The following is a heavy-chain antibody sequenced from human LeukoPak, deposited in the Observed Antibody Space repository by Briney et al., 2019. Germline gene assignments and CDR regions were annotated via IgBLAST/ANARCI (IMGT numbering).Heavy chain of an antibody. CDR2: LYSGGWT. V-gene: IGHV3-53*01. CDR1: GFILSDNS. J-gene: IGHJ4*02. Sequence: GGSLRLSCTASGFILSDNSMNWVRQPQGKGLGWVSVLYSGGWTNYADSVKGRFTISRDNSKNTLYLQMNSLRAEDTAVYFCARGTAQLAAAGLLDSWGQGTLVTVSS. CDR3: ARGTAQLAAAGLLDS. D-gene: IGHD6-13*01.